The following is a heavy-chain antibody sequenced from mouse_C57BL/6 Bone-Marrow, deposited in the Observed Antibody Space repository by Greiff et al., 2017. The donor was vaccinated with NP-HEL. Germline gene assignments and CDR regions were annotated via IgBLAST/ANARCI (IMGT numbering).Heavy chain of an antibody. CDR1: GYTFTSYW. D-gene: IGHD2-2*01. CDR3: VWLPAWFAY. J-gene: IGHJ3*01. Sequence: QVQLKQPGAELVKPGASVKLSCKASGYTFTSYWMHWVKQRPGQGLEWIGMIHPNSGSTNYNEKFKSKATLTVDKSSSTAYMQLSSLTSEDSAVYYCVWLPAWFAYWGQGTLVTVSA. CDR2: IHPNSGST. V-gene: IGHV1-64*01.